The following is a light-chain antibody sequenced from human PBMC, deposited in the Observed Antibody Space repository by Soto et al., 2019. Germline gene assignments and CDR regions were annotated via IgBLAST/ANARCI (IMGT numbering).Light chain of an antibody. Sequence: DIQMTQSPSSLSASVGDRVTITCRASQSIGIYLSWYQQTPGKAPNLLIYKASSLQSGVPSRFSGSGSGTYFTLTINSLQPEDFATYYCQQSHSAVAFGQGTRLEIK. CDR2: KAS. J-gene: IGKJ5*01. V-gene: IGKV1-39*01. CDR1: QSIGIY. CDR3: QQSHSAVA.